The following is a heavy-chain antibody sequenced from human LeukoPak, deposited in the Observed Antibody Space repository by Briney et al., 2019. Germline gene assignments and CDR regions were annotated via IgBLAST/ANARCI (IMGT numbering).Heavy chain of an antibody. CDR3: VRAPPGTGWLIDH. J-gene: IGHJ4*02. CDR1: GFAFSNYD. D-gene: IGHD6-19*01. Sequence: GGSLRLSCAASGFAFSNYDMLWVRQAPGEGLEWVSAINTAADTYYPDSVKGRFTISRENAKNSLYLQMNSLRVADTAVYYCVRAPPGTGWLIDHWGQGTLVAVSS. CDR2: INTAADT. V-gene: IGHV3-13*04.